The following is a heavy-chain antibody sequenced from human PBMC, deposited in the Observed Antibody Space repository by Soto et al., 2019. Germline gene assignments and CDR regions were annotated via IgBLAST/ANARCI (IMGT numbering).Heavy chain of an antibody. CDR3: ARDGGVEMATTIDY. Sequence: QVQLVQSGAEVKKPGSSVKVSCKASGGTFSSYAISWVRQAPGQGLEWMGGIIPIFGTANYAQKFQGRVTITADDSPSAAYMELGSLSSEDTAVYYCARDGGVEMATTIDYWGQGTLVTVSS. CDR2: IIPIFGTA. CDR1: GGTFSSYA. V-gene: IGHV1-69*12. J-gene: IGHJ4*02. D-gene: IGHD2-8*02.